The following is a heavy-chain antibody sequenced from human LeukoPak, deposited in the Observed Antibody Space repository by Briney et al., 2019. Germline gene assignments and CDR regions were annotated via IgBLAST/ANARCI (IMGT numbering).Heavy chain of an antibody. J-gene: IGHJ4*02. CDR1: GFTFSSYG. CDR2: IWSDGSNK. Sequence: GGSLRLSCSASGFTFSSYGMHWVRQAPGKGLEWVAIIWSDGSNKYYADSVKGRFTISRDNSKNTMYLQMNSLRVEDTAVYYCARGAYAAAAGFDYWGQGTLVSVSS. CDR3: ARGAYAAAAGFDY. V-gene: IGHV3-33*01. D-gene: IGHD6-13*01.